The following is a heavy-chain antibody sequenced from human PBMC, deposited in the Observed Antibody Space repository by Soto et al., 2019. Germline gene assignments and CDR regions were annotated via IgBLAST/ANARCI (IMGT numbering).Heavy chain of an antibody. J-gene: IGHJ4*02. CDR1: GFTFDTYA. CDR3: AKRADSYNPGYYFDS. V-gene: IGHV3-23*01. Sequence: EVQLLESGGGLGQPGGSLTLSCTASGFTFDTYAMSWVRQAPGKGLEWLLAISGDGGSTYYADSVKGRLTISRDNSKNTLYLQMSGLRVEDTAVYYCAKRADSYNPGYYFDSWGQGILVTVSS. CDR2: ISGDGGST. D-gene: IGHD1-20*01.